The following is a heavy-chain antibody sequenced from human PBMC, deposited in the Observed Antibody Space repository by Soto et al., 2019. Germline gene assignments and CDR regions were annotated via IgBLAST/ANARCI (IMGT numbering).Heavy chain of an antibody. J-gene: IGHJ6*02. CDR2: ISGSGGST. CDR3: AKPRGFAYYGMDV. CDR1: GFTFSSYA. Sequence: GGSLRLSCAASGFTFSSYAMSWVRQAPGKGLEWVSAISGSGGSTYYADSVEGRFTISRDNSKNTLYLQMNSLRAEDTAVYYCAKPRGFAYYGMDVWGQGTTVTVSS. V-gene: IGHV3-23*01. D-gene: IGHD3-3*01.